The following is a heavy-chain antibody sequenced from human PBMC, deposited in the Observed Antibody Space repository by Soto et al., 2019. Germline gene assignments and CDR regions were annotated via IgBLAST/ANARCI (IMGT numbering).Heavy chain of an antibody. D-gene: IGHD6-13*01. J-gene: IGHJ5*02. CDR2: IYYSGST. V-gene: IGHV4-59*08. CDR1: GGSISSYY. CDR3: ARMARGQQQLVPLTSWFDP. Sequence: QVQLQESAPGLVKPSETLSLTCTVSGGSISSYYWSWIRQPPGKGLEWIGYIYYSGSTNYNPSLKSRVTISVDTSKNQFSLKLSSVTAADTAVYYCARMARGQQQLVPLTSWFDPWGQGTLVTVSS.